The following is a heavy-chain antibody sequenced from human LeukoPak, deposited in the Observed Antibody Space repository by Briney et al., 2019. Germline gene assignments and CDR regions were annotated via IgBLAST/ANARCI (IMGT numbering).Heavy chain of an antibody. CDR2: INGGGDNT. CDR1: GFTFSNYA. CDR3: AKASQWTSDY. J-gene: IGHJ4*02. V-gene: IGHV3-23*01. D-gene: IGHD6-19*01. Sequence: GESLRLSCAASGFTFSNYAMSWVRQAPGKGLEWISAINGGGDNTYYADSVKGRFTVSRDNSKNTLCLQMNSLRAEDTALYFCAKASQWTSDYWGQGTLVTVSS.